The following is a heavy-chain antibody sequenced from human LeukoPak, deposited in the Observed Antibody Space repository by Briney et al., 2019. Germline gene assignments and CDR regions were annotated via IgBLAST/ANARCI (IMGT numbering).Heavy chain of an antibody. CDR3: ARDDESEQWLVPGGRGAFDI. D-gene: IGHD6-19*01. V-gene: IGHV3-30*04. J-gene: IGHJ3*02. Sequence: PGGSLRLSCAASGFTFSSYAMHWVRQAPGKGLEWVAVISYDGSNKYYADSVKGRFTISRGNSKNTLYLQMNSLRAEDTAVYYCARDDESEQWLVPGGRGAFDIWGQGTMVTVSS. CDR2: ISYDGSNK. CDR1: GFTFSSYA.